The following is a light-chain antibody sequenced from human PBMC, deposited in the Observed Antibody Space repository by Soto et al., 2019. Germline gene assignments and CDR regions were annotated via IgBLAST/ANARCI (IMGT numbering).Light chain of an antibody. CDR2: DAS. Sequence: EIVLTQSPDTLSLSPWERATLSGRASQSFSSYLAWYQQKPGQAPRLLIYDASNRATGIPARFSGSGSGTDFTLTISSLEPEDFAGYYCQQRSNWPTFGQGTKLEIK. J-gene: IGKJ1*01. CDR3: QQRSNWPT. CDR1: QSFSSY. V-gene: IGKV3-11*01.